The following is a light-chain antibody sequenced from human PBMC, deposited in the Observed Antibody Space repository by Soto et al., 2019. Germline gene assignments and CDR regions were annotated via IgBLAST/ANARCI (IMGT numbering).Light chain of an antibody. Sequence: EIVLTQSPGTLSLSPGEGATLSCRASQSISSNFLAWYQQKRGQAPRLLIHGASNRSTGIPDRFSGSGSGTDFTLTITRLEPEDCAGYYCLQYGGSPRTFGQGTKVEVK. CDR1: QSISSNF. V-gene: IGKV3-20*01. CDR2: GAS. J-gene: IGKJ1*01. CDR3: LQYGGSPRT.